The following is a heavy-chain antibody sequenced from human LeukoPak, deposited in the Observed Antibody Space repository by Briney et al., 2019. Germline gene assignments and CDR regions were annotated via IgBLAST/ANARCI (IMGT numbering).Heavy chain of an antibody. D-gene: IGHD3-9*01. Sequence: GASVKVSCKASVYTFTGYDMHWVRQAPGQGLGWMGWRNPNRGDTNYVQKFAGRVTMTRDTSISTAYMELSRLRSDDTAVYSSARGQPTLTGYLQRKPPPDYWGQGTLVTVSS. CDR2: RNPNRGDT. V-gene: IGHV1-2*02. CDR1: VYTFTGYD. CDR3: ARGQPTLTGYLQRKPPPDY. J-gene: IGHJ4*02.